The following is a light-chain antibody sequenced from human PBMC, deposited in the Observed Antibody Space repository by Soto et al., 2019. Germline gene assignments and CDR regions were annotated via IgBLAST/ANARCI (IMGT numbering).Light chain of an antibody. CDR2: AAS. Sequence: DIQLTQSPSFLSASVRDRVTITCRASQGISTYLAWYQQKPGKAPTLLIYAASTLQSGVPSRFSGSESGTEFTLTISSLQPEDFATYYCQQLNTYPRTFGQGTKVEIK. CDR3: QQLNTYPRT. V-gene: IGKV1-9*01. CDR1: QGISTY. J-gene: IGKJ1*01.